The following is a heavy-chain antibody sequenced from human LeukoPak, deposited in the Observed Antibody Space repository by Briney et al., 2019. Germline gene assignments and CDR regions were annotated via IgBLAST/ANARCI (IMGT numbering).Heavy chain of an antibody. D-gene: IGHD6-13*01. J-gene: IGHJ4*02. CDR2: IYPDDSNT. V-gene: IGHV5-51*01. CDR1: GYSFTSYW. CDR3: ARRKAVAVVTYFDY. Sequence: GESLKISCKGSGYSFTSYWIGRVRQMPGKGLEWMGIIYPDDSNTKYSPSFEGHVTISADKSISTAYLQWSSLKASDTAMYYCARRKAVAVVTYFDYWGQGTLVTVSS.